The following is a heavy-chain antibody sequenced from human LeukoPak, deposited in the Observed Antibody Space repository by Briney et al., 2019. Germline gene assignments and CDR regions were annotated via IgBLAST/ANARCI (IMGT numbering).Heavy chain of an antibody. D-gene: IGHD4-17*01. CDR2: IIPILGIA. CDR3: ARDDYGDYYFDY. V-gene: IGHV1-69*04. CDR1: GGTFTSYA. J-gene: IGHJ4*02. Sequence: GASVKVSCKASGGTFTSYAISWVRQAPGQGREWRGRIIPILGIANYAQKFQGTVTITADQSTSTAYMELSSLRSEHTAVYYCARDDYGDYYFDYWGQGTLVTVSS.